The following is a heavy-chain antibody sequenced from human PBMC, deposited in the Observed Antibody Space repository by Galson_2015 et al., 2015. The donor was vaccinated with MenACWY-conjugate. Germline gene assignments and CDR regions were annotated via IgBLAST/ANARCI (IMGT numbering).Heavy chain of an antibody. CDR3: VTEMVADYYARSINFDY. Sequence: SLRLSCAASGFTFSSYTMNWVRQAPGKGLEWVSDINGSSSTKYYADSVKGRFTISRDNSKNTLYLQMNSLRAEDTAIYYCVTEMVADYYARSINFDYWGQETLVIVSS. CDR1: GFTFSSYT. CDR2: INGSSSTK. J-gene: IGHJ4*02. D-gene: IGHD2-21*02. V-gene: IGHV3-23*01.